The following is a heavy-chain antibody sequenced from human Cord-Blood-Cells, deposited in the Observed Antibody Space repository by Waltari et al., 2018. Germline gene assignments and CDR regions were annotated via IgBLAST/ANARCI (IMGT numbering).Heavy chain of an antibody. Sequence: QLQLQESGPGLVKPSETLSLTCTVSGGSISSSSYYWGWIRQPPGKGLEWIGSIYYSGSTYYNPSLKSRVTISVDTSKNQFSLKLSSVTAADTAVYYCARGLSIAAATDALDIWGQGTMVTVSS. V-gene: IGHV4-39*01. CDR1: GGSISSSSYY. J-gene: IGHJ3*02. D-gene: IGHD6-13*01. CDR2: IYYSGST. CDR3: ARGLSIAAATDALDI.